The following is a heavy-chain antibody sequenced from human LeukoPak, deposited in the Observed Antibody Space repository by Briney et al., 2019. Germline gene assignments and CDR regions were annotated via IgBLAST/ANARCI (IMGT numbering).Heavy chain of an antibody. CDR1: GSTFSNAW. D-gene: IGHD5-12*01. CDR3: TAGTGYSDHDY. CDR2: IKSKTNDETT. Sequence: PGGSLRLSCAASGSTFSNAWMSWVRQAPGKGLEWVGRIKSKTNDETTDYAAPVKGRFTISRDDSKNTLYLQMNSLKTEDTAVYYCTAGTGYSDHDYWGQGTLVTVSS. V-gene: IGHV3-15*01. J-gene: IGHJ4*02.